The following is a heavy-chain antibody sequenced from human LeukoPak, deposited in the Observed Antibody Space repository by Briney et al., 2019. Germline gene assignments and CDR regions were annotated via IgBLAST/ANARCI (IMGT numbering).Heavy chain of an antibody. J-gene: IGHJ6*03. CDR3: GRDYNYYSMDV. Sequence: SGGSLRLSCAASGFTFSSYWMHWVRQAPGKGLVWVSRINSDGGSPAYADFVKGRFTIFRDNAKSTLYLQMNSPRDEDMAVYYCGRDYNYYSMDVWGKGTTVTVSS. V-gene: IGHV3-74*03. CDR1: GFTFSSYW. CDR2: INSDGGSP.